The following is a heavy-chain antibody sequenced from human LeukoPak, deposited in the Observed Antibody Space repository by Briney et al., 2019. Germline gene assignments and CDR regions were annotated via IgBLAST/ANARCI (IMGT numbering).Heavy chain of an antibody. CDR3: ARARRGGDYDSYFDY. D-gene: IGHD4-17*01. CDR1: GYTFTSYG. Sequence: GASVKVSCKASGYTFTSYGISWVRQAPGQGLEWMGWISAYNGNTNYAQNLQGRVTLTTDTSTSTAYMDLGSLRSDDTAVYYCARARRGGDYDSYFDYWGQGTLVTVFS. J-gene: IGHJ4*02. CDR2: ISAYNGNT. V-gene: IGHV1-18*01.